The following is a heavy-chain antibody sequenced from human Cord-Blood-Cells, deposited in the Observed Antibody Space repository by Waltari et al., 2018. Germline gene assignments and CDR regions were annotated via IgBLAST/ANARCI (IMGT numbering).Heavy chain of an antibody. V-gene: IGHV4-39*01. Sequence: QLQLQESGPGLVKPSETLSLTCTVSGGSISSSSYYWGWIRQPPGKGLEWIGSIYYSGSTYYNPSLKSRVTISVDTSKNQFSLKLSSVTAADTAVYYCARHPYGSGSYWTRLVLEYYFDYWGQGTLVTVSS. CDR2: IYYSGST. D-gene: IGHD3-10*01. CDR3: ARHPYGSGSYWTRLVLEYYFDY. J-gene: IGHJ4*02. CDR1: GGSISSSSYY.